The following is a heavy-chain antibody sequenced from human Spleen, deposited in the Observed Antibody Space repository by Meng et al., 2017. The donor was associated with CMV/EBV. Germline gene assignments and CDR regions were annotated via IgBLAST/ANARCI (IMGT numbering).Heavy chain of an antibody. CDR1: GGSISTGSYY. Sequence: SETLSLTCTVSGGSISTGSYYWGWIRQSPGKGLEWIGYIYYSGNTNYNPTLKSRVTISVDTSKNQISLKVRSVTAADTAVYYCAREGQLALDNWFDPWGQGTLVTVSS. J-gene: IGHJ5*02. CDR3: AREGQLALDNWFDP. CDR2: IYYSGNT. D-gene: IGHD6-13*01. V-gene: IGHV4-61*01.